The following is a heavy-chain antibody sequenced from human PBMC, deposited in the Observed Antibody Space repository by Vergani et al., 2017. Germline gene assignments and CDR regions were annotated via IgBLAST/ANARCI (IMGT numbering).Heavy chain of an antibody. CDR3: ARGDYGILTGYRY. D-gene: IGHD3-9*01. CDR2: INPSGGHT. CDR1: GYTFSNYY. Sequence: QVQVVQSGAEVKKSGASVKVSCKTSGYTFSNYYMHWVRLAPGQGLEWMGIINPSGGHTNYAQKFQGRVTMTRDTSTSTVYMELSSLRSEDTAIYYCARGDYGILTGYRYLGQGTLVNVSA. J-gene: IGHJ4*02. V-gene: IGHV1-46*03.